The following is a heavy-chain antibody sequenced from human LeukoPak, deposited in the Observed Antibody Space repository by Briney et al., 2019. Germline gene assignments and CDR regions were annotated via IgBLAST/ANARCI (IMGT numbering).Heavy chain of an antibody. D-gene: IGHD6-19*01. CDR2: IHYSGST. Sequence: SQTLSLTCTVSGGSISSGDYYWSWIRQPPGKGLEWIGYIHYSGSTYYNPSLKSRVTISVDTSKNQFSLKLSSVTAADTAIYYCARAVSGRFDYWGQGTLVTVSS. J-gene: IGHJ4*02. CDR1: GGSISSGDYY. V-gene: IGHV4-30-4*01. CDR3: ARAVSGRFDY.